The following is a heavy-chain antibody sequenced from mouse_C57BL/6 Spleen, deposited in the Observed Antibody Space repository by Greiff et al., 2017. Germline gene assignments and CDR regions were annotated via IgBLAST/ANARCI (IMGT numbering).Heavy chain of an antibody. J-gene: IGHJ4*01. Sequence: QVQLKQSGPELVKPGASVKISCKASGYAFSSSWMNWVKQRPGKGLEWIGRIYPGDGDTNYNGKFKGKATLTADKSSSTAYMQLSSLTSEDSAVYFCARRVTTVLATDYAMDYWGQGTSVTVSS. D-gene: IGHD1-1*01. CDR1: GYAFSSSW. CDR3: ARRVTTVLATDYAMDY. CDR2: IYPGDGDT. V-gene: IGHV1-82*01.